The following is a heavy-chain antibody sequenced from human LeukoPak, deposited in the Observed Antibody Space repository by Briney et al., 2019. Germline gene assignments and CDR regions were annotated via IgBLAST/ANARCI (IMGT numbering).Heavy chain of an antibody. Sequence: SETLSLTCTVSGGSISSYYWSWIRQPPGKGLEWIGYIYYSGSTNYNPSRKSRVTISVDTSKNQFSLKLSSVTAADTAVYYCASLAPFDYWGQGTLVTVSS. CDR1: GGSISSYY. J-gene: IGHJ4*02. CDR3: ASLAPFDY. V-gene: IGHV4-59*01. CDR2: IYYSGST.